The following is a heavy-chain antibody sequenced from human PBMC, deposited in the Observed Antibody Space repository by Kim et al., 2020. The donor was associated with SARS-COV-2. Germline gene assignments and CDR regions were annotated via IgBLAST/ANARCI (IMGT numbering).Heavy chain of an antibody. J-gene: IGHJ6*02. CDR3: AAEKRLGGGLDV. CDR1: GFTFSSYG. Sequence: GGSLRLSCAASGFTFSSYGMSWVRQAPGKGLEWISSITGSSMHTYYIDSLKGRFTISRDNTKDSVYLQMNSLRAEDTAVYYCAAEKRLGGGLDVWGQGTTVTVSS. CDR2: ITGSSMHT. D-gene: IGHD6-25*01. V-gene: IGHV3-21*01.